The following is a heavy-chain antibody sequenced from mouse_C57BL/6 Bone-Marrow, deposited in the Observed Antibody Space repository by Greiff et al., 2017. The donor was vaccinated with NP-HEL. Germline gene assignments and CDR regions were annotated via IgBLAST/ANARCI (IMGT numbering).Heavy chain of an antibody. CDR3: ARNKGGYYFDY. J-gene: IGHJ2*01. CDR2: IYPGDGDT. D-gene: IGHD1-1*02. Sequence: VQLQQSGPELVKPGASVKISCKASGYAFSSSWMNWVKQRPGKGLEWIGRIYPGDGDTNYIGKFKGKATLTADKSSSTAYMQLSSLTSEDSAVYFCARNKGGYYFDYWGQGTTLTVSS. CDR1: GYAFSSSW. V-gene: IGHV1-82*01.